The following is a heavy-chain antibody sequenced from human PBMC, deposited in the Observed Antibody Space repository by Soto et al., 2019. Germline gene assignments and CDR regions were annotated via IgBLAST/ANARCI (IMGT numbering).Heavy chain of an antibody. Sequence: ASVKPSSKDSRYAFGTSGMRSLRQAHEEGLEWMGWISTYNGDTNDAPKFQDRVTMTSDTSTSTVYMELRSLRSDDTAVYYCARAGAAPYYYYGMDVWGQGTRVTVSS. CDR2: ISTYNGDT. CDR1: RYAFGTSG. CDR3: ARAGAAPYYYYGMDV. V-gene: IGHV1-18*01. D-gene: IGHD2-15*01. J-gene: IGHJ6*02.